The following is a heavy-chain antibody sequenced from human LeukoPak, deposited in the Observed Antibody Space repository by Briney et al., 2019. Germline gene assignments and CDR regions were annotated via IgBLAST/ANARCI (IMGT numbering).Heavy chain of an antibody. Sequence: PSGTLSLTCTVSGGAIISDNFYWGWVRQPPGKGLEWVGSINYSGTTYYNPSLRSRLSISVATSRTQFFLRLNSVTAADTAVYYCGRLFDSWGQGILVTVSS. CDR3: GRLFDS. V-gene: IGHV4-39*01. CDR2: INYSGTT. CDR1: GGAIISDNFY. J-gene: IGHJ4*02.